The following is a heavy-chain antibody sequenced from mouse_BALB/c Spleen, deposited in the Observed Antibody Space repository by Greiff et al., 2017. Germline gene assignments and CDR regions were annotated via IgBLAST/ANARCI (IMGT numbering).Heavy chain of an antibody. Sequence: EVQLVESGGGLVQPGGSRKLSCAASGFTFSSFGMHWVRQAPEKGLEWVAYISSGSSTIYYADTVKGRFTISRDNPKNTLFLQMTSLRSEDTAMYYCARSWRHFDYWGQGTTLTVSS. CDR3: ARSWRHFDY. V-gene: IGHV5-17*02. J-gene: IGHJ2*01. CDR2: ISSGSSTI. CDR1: GFTFSSFG.